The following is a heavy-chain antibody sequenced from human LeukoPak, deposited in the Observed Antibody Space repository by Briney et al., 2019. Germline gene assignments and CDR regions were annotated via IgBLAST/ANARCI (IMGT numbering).Heavy chain of an antibody. J-gene: IGHJ4*02. V-gene: IGHV3-48*01. CDR1: GFTFSSYS. CDR3: ARLWSGYGDYNYFDY. CDR2: ISSSSSTI. D-gene: IGHD4-17*01. Sequence: GGSLRLSCAASGFTFSSYSMNWVRQAPGKGLEWVSYISSSSSTIYYADSVKGRFTISRDNSKNTLYLQMNSLRAEDTAVYYCARLWSGYGDYNYFDYWGQGTLVTVSS.